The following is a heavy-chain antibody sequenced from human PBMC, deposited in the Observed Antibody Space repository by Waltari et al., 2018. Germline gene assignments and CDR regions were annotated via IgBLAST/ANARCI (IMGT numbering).Heavy chain of an antibody. CDR3: AKDGGGYSYSLDY. D-gene: IGHD5-18*01. Sequence: EVQLLDSGGGVVQPGGSLRLSCTGSGFSFRSYTMSWVRPAEGKGLDWISSISGNGNHTYYIESVKGRVNIYRDNSKNTLYLQMNNLRVDDTAIYYCAKDGGGYSYSLDYWGQGTRVSVSS. V-gene: IGHV3-23*01. CDR1: GFSFRSYT. J-gene: IGHJ4*02. CDR2: ISGNGNHT.